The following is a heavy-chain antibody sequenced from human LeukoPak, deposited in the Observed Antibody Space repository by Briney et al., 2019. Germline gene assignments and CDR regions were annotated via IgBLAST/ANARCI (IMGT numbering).Heavy chain of an antibody. V-gene: IGHV1-8*03. CDR2: MNPNSGYT. CDR3: ARGRSSPNYFDY. J-gene: IGHJ4*02. Sequence: GASVKVSCKASGYNFRINDINWVRQATGQGVEWMGWMNPNSGYTGYAQKFQGRVTITRNTSISTVYMELSNLRSEDTAVYYCARGRSSPNYFDYWGQGTLVTVSS. D-gene: IGHD6-13*01. CDR1: GYNFRIND.